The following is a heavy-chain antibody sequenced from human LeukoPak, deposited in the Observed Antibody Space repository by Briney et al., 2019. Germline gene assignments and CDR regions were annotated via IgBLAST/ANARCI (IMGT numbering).Heavy chain of an antibody. CDR1: VGTFSSYA. Sequence: VSSVKVSCKASVGTFSSYAIGGVRQAPRQGLEWMGGIIPIFGTANYAQKFQGRVTITADESTSTAYMELSSLRSEDTAVYYCAREGRAGPTVLLDYWGQGTLVTVSS. D-gene: IGHD1-7*01. J-gene: IGHJ4*02. CDR2: IIPIFGTA. CDR3: AREGRAGPTVLLDY. V-gene: IGHV1-69*13.